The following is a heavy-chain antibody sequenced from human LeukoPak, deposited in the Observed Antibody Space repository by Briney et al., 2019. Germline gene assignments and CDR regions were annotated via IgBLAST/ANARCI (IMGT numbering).Heavy chain of an antibody. Sequence: SETLSLTCTVSGGSISGSSYYWGWIRQPPGKGLEWIGEIYHSGSTNYNPSLKSRVTISVDKSKNQFSLKLSSVTAADTAVYYCARTPISGNVDTAMGIFDYWGQGTLVTVSS. V-gene: IGHV4-39*07. CDR1: GGSISGSSYY. CDR3: ARTPISGNVDTAMGIFDY. CDR2: IYHSGST. D-gene: IGHD5-18*01. J-gene: IGHJ4*02.